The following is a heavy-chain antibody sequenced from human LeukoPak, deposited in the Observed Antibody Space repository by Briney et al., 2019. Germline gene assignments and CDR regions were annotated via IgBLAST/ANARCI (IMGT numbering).Heavy chain of an antibody. Sequence: SETLSPTCTVSGGSISSYYWSWIRQPPGKGLEWIGYIYYSGSTNYNPSLKSRVTTSVDTSKNQFSLKLSSVTAADTAVYYCARHFLWFGELMAFDYWGQGTLVTVSS. CDR3: ARHFLWFGELMAFDY. V-gene: IGHV4-59*08. J-gene: IGHJ4*02. D-gene: IGHD3-10*01. CDR2: IYYSGST. CDR1: GGSISSYY.